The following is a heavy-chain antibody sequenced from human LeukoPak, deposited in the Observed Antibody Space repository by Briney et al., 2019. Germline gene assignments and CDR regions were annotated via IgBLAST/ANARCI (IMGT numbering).Heavy chain of an antibody. CDR1: GGSISSYY. Sequence: SETLSLTCTVSGGSISSYYWSWIRQPPGKGLEWIGYIYSSGSTNYNPSLKSRVTISIDTSKNQFSLELSSVTAADTAVYYCASYDSSGYWAFDIWGQGTMVTVSS. V-gene: IGHV4-59*01. CDR3: ASYDSSGYWAFDI. CDR2: IYSSGST. J-gene: IGHJ3*02. D-gene: IGHD3-22*01.